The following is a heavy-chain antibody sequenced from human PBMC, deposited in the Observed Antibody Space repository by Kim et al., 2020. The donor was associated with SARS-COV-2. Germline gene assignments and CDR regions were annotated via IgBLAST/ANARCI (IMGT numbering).Heavy chain of an antibody. CDR2: K. Sequence: KYYADSVKGRFTISRDNSKNTLYLQMNSLRAEDTAVYYCARGDSGSYQGYWGQGTLVTVSS. V-gene: IGHV3-33*01. D-gene: IGHD1-26*01. CDR3: ARGDSGSYQGY. J-gene: IGHJ4*02.